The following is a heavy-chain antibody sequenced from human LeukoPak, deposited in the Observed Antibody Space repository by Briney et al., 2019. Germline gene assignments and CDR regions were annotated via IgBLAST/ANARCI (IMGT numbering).Heavy chain of an antibody. Sequence: GGSLRLSCAASGFTFSSYVMHWVRQAPGKGLEWVAVISHDGSNKYYADSVKGRFTISRDNSKNTPYLQMNSLRAEDTAVYYCAKEGPRGVSFDYWGQGTLVTVSS. D-gene: IGHD3-10*01. CDR2: ISHDGSNK. CDR3: AKEGPRGVSFDY. V-gene: IGHV3-30*18. CDR1: GFTFSSYV. J-gene: IGHJ4*02.